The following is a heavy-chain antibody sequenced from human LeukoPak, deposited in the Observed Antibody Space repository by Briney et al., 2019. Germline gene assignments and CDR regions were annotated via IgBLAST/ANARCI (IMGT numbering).Heavy chain of an antibody. J-gene: IGHJ4*02. V-gene: IGHV1-18*01. CDR1: GYTFTSYG. D-gene: IGHD3-22*01. CDR3: ARDKGRYYYDSSGY. CDR2: SSAYNGNT. Sequence: GASVKVSCKASGYTFTSYGISWVRQAPGQGLEWMGWSSAYNGNTNYAQKLQGRVTMTTDTSTSTAYMELRSLRSDDTAVYYCARDKGRYYYDSSGYWGQGTLVTVSS.